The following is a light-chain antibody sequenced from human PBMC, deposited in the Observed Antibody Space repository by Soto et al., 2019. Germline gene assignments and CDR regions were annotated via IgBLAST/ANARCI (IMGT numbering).Light chain of an antibody. J-gene: IGKJ1*01. V-gene: IGKV3-20*01. CDR1: QSVSSSY. Sequence: ESVLTQSPGTLSLSLGERATLSCRASQSVSSSYLAWYQQKPGQAPRLLIYGASSRATGIPDRFSGSGSGTDFTLTISRLEPEDFAVYYCQQYGSSPTFGQGTKV. CDR3: QQYGSSPT. CDR2: GAS.